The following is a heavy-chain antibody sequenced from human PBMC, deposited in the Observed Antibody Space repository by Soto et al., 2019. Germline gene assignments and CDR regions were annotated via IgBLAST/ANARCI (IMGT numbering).Heavy chain of an antibody. CDR1: GYTFTGCY. D-gene: IGHD3-3*01. J-gene: IGHJ5*02. V-gene: IGHV1-2*04. CDR2: INPNSGGT. Sequence: ASVKVSCKASGYTFTGCYMHWVRQAPGQGLEWMGWINPNSGGTNYAQKFQGWVTMTRDTSISTAYMELSRLRSDDTAVYYCARAYDFWSGRNWFDPWGQGTLVTVSS. CDR3: ARAYDFWSGRNWFDP.